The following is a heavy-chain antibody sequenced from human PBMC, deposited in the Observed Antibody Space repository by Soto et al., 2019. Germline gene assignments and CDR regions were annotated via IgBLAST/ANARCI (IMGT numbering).Heavy chain of an antibody. V-gene: IGHV3-21*01. D-gene: IGHD3-10*01. CDR2: ISSSSTYI. J-gene: IGHJ4*02. CDR3: VRGGFGGLLYRLFDY. CDR1: GFSFSTYS. Sequence: LRLSCAASGFSFSTYSMNWVRQTPGKGLDWVSSISSSSTYIYHADSVRGRFTISRDNAKNSLYLQMDSLRAEDTAIYYCVRGGFGGLLYRLFDYWGQGTLVTVSS.